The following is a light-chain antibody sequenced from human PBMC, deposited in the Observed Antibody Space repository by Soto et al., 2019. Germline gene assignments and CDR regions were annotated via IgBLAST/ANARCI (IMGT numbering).Light chain of an antibody. CDR2: DVS. CDR3: QQCNTFWT. Sequence: DIQMTQSPSTLSAPVGARVTITCRASQTISSWLAWYQQKPGKAPKLLIYDVSTLESGVPSRFSGSGSGTEFTLTISSLQPDDFATYYCQQCNTFWTFGQGTKVEI. CDR1: QTISSW. V-gene: IGKV1-5*01. J-gene: IGKJ1*01.